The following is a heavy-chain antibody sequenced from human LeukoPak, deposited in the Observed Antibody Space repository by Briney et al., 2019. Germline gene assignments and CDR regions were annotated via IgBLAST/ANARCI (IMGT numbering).Heavy chain of an antibody. CDR1: GGTFSSYA. D-gene: IGHD3-22*01. Sequence: SVKVSCKASGGTFSSYAISWVRQAPGQGLEWMGRIIPILGIANYAQKFQGRVTITADKSTSTAYMELSSLRSEDTAVYYCARAPYYLDSSAWDWGQGTLVTVSS. CDR3: ARAPYYLDSSAWD. V-gene: IGHV1-69*04. J-gene: IGHJ4*02. CDR2: IIPILGIA.